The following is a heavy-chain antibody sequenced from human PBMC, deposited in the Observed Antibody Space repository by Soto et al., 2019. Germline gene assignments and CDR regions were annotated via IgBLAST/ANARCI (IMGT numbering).Heavy chain of an antibody. V-gene: IGHV3-74*01. CDR3: ARARGWFGEVPFDY. CDR1: GFTFSSYW. CDR2: INSDGSST. D-gene: IGHD3-10*01. J-gene: IGHJ4*02. Sequence: EVQLVESGGGLVQPGGSLRLSCAASGFTFSSYWMHWVRQAPGKGLVWVSRINSDGSSTSYADSVKGRFTISRDNAKNTLYLQMNSRRAEDTAVYYCARARGWFGEVPFDYWGQGTLVTVSS.